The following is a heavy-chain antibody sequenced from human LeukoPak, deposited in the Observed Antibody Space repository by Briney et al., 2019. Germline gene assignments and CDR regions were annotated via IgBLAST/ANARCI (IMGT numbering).Heavy chain of an antibody. CDR2: IYYSGST. CDR1: GGSISSYY. D-gene: IGHD1-26*01. Sequence: PSETLSLTCTVSGGSISSYYWSWIRQPPGKGLEWIGYIYYSGSTNYNPSLKSRVTISVDTSKNQFSLKLSSVTAADTAVYYCARSSAPLQVGDFDYWGQGTLVTVSS. CDR3: ARSSAPLQVGDFDY. V-gene: IGHV4-59*01. J-gene: IGHJ4*02.